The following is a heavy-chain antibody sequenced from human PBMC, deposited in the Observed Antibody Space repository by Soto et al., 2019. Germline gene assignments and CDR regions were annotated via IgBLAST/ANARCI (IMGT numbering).Heavy chain of an antibody. CDR2: IFTSGST. D-gene: IGHD1-26*01. V-gene: IGHV4-4*07. J-gene: IGHJ5*02. Sequence: SETLSLPCTVSVGSISHYYWGWIRQAAGKGPEWIGRIFTSGSTNYHPSLNSRVTLSIDTSKNQFSLRLSSVTAADTAVYYCARGGPNWFDRWGQGTLVTVSS. CDR1: VGSISHYY. CDR3: ARGGPNWFDR.